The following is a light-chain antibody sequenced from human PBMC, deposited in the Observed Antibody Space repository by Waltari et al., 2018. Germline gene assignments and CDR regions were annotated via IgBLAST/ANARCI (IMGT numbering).Light chain of an antibody. V-gene: IGLV2-14*03. Sequence: QSALTQPASVSGSPGQSITISCTGTISDIGAYNHVSWYQQYPGQAPKLLIFVVRVLPPAVFVLSSGSKSGNTASLTISGLQAEDEADYYCSSFTTSSSWIFGGGTKLTVL. CDR2: VVR. CDR1: ISDIGAYNH. CDR3: SSFTTSSSWI. J-gene: IGLJ2*01.